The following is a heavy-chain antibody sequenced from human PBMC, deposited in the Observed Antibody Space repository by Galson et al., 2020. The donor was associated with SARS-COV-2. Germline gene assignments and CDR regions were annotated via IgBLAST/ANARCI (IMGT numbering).Heavy chain of an antibody. CDR3: SGYGGKAR. J-gene: IGHJ4*02. V-gene: IGHV3-66*01. CDR2: LYRVGNR. D-gene: IGHD2-15*01. Sequence: TGGSLRLSCSASGFTVSKNHVTWVRQAPGKGLECVSVLYRVGNRYYADSVKGRFTISRDNSKNTVDLQMSNLRVEDTAVYFCSGYGGKARWGQGTLVIVSS. CDR1: GFTVSKNH.